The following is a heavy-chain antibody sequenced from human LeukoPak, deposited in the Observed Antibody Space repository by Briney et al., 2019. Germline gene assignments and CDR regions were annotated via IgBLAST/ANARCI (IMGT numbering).Heavy chain of an antibody. CDR1: GFTFSSYW. CDR3: ARHAAAGKREHFDY. CDR2: IKQDGSEK. J-gene: IGHJ4*02. Sequence: PGGTLRLSCAASGFTFSSYWMSWVRQAPGKGLEWVANIKQDGSEKYYVDSVKGRFTISRDNAKNSLYLQMNSLRAEDTAVYYCARHAAAGKREHFDYWGQGTLVTVSS. V-gene: IGHV3-7*01. D-gene: IGHD6-13*01.